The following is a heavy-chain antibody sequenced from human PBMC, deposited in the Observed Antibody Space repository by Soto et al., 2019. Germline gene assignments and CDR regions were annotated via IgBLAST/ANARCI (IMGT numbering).Heavy chain of an antibody. V-gene: IGHV3-21*01. CDR3: ARSDCTSTSCYVVWFAP. CDR2: ISSSRSYI. J-gene: IGHJ5*02. D-gene: IGHD2-2*01. CDR1: GFNFSNYG. Sequence: EVQVVESGGGLVKPGGSLRLSCAASGFNFSNYGMNWVRQAPGKGLEWVSSISSSRSYISYADSVKGRFTISRDNAKNSVYLQMTTLRAEDTAVYYCARSDCTSTSCYVVWFAPWGQGTLVTVSS.